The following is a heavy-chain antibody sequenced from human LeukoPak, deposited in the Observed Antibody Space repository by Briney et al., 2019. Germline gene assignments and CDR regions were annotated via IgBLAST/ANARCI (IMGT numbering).Heavy chain of an antibody. D-gene: IGHD6-13*01. CDR1: GFTFSSYW. V-gene: IGHV3-74*01. CDR3: ARGPIVAAGTVGKNYYYYYMDV. J-gene: IGHJ6*03. CDR2: INSDGSST. Sequence: GGSLRLSCAASGFTFSSYWMHWVRQAPGKGLVWVSRINSDGSSTSYADSVKGRFTISRDNAKNTLYLQMNSLRAEDTAVYYCARGPIVAAGTVGKNYYYYYMDVWGKGTTVTVSS.